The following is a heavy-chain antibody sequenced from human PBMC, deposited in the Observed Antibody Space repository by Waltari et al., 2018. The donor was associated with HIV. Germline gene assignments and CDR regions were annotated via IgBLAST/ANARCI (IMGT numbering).Heavy chain of an antibody. CDR1: GGSINSGGYS. CDR2: IYPSWST. V-gene: IGHV4-30-2*01. J-gene: IGHJ5*02. CDR3: ARGDPHHRTQGTWFDP. D-gene: IGHD1-7*01. Sequence: QLHLQESGSGVVKPSQTLFVTCAVSGGSINSGGYSWGWLRQTPGQGLAWIGYIYPSWSTYYKPSLKGRGAISADRPNHHCSLKLHCGTAADTAVYFCARGDPHHRTQGTWFDPWGQGTLVIVSS.